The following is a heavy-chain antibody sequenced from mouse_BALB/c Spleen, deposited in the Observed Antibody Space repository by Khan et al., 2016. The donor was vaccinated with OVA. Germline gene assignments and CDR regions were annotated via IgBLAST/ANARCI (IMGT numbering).Heavy chain of an antibody. D-gene: IGHD3-2*02. CDR2: INPGSGDI. CDR3: SRSGYGFGAY. J-gene: IGHJ3*01. CDR1: GYAFTDYL. V-gene: IGHV1-54*03. Sequence: QVRLQQSGAEMVRPGTSVKVSCKASGYAFTDYLIEWLKQRPGQGLEWIGMINPGSGDIIYNEKFKDKATLTTDKSSSTAYMRLTSPTSADSAVYFCSRSGYGFGAYWGPGTLVTVSA.